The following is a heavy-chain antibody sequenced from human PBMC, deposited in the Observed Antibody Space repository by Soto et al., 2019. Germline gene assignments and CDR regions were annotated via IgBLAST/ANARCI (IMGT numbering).Heavy chain of an antibody. CDR1: GFTFSSYG. V-gene: IGHV3-33*01. D-gene: IGHD2-15*01. Sequence: QVQLVESGGGVVQPGRSLRLSCAASGFTFSSYGMHWVRQAPGKGLEWVAVIWYDASNKYYAASVKGRFTISRDNSNNTLYLQMNSLRADDTAVYYCATLAAKSGFDIWGQGTIVTVSS. CDR2: IWYDASNK. CDR3: ATLAAKSGFDI. J-gene: IGHJ3*02.